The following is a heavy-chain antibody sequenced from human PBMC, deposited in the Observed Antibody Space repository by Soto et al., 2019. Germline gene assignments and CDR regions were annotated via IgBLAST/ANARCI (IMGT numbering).Heavy chain of an antibody. Sequence: PSETLSLTCTVSGDSISSSDYYWGWIRQPPGKGLEWIGNIYYSGSASYHPSLKSRVTISVDTSKNQVSLKLNSVTAADTAVYICVRDRYGSGSYSIYYHYGIDVWGQGSTVT. J-gene: IGHJ6*02. D-gene: IGHD3-10*01. V-gene: IGHV4-39*02. CDR1: GDSISSSDYY. CDR3: VRDRYGSGSYSIYYHYGIDV. CDR2: IYYSGSA.